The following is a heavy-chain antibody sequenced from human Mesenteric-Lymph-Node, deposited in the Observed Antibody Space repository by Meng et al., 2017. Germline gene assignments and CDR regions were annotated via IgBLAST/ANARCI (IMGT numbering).Heavy chain of an antibody. D-gene: IGHD6-13*01. J-gene: IGHJ6*02. V-gene: IGHV3-23*01. Sequence: GGSLRLSCVVSGFTFSTYAMTWVRQAPGKGLEWVSGISPRGGSTYYADSVKGRFTISRDNSKNTLYLQMNSLRADDSAVFYCAKVASSSWRSGMDVWGQGTTVTVSS. CDR3: AKVASSSWRSGMDV. CDR2: ISPRGGST. CDR1: GFTFSTYA.